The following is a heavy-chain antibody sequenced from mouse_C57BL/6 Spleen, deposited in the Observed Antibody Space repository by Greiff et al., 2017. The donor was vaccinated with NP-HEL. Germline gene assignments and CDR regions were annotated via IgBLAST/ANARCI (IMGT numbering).Heavy chain of an antibody. CDR2: IYPSDSET. V-gene: IGHV1-61*01. D-gene: IGHD1-1*01. J-gene: IGHJ1*03. CDR3: ARRYGSSYRYFDV. Sequence: VQLQQPGAELVRPGSSVKLSCKASGYTFTSYWMDWVKQRPGQGLEWIGNIYPSDSETPYNQKFKDKATLAVDKSSSTAYMQLSSLTSEDSAVYYCARRYGSSYRYFDVWGTGTTVTVSS. CDR1: GYTFTSYW.